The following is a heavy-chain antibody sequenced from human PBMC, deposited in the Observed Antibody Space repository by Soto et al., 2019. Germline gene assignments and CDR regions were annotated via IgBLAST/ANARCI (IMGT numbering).Heavy chain of an antibody. Sequence: PGESLKISCKGSGYSFTSYWIGWVRQMPGKGLEWMGIIYPGDSDTRYSPSFQGQVTISADKSIGTAYLQWSSLKASDTAMYYCARAPGDYYDSSGYYNFDYWGQGTLVTVSS. CDR1: GYSFTSYW. V-gene: IGHV5-51*01. J-gene: IGHJ4*02. CDR3: ARAPGDYYDSSGYYNFDY. D-gene: IGHD3-22*01. CDR2: IYPGDSDT.